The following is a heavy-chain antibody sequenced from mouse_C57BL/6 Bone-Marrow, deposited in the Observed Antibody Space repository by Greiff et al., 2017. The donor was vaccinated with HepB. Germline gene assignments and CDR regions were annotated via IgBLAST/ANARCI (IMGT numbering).Heavy chain of an antibody. J-gene: IGHJ4*01. D-gene: IGHD1-1*01. CDR3: ARGYYYGEGDY. CDR2: IYPSDSET. CDR1: GYTFTSYW. V-gene: IGHV1-61*01. Sequence: QVQLKQPGAELVRPGSSVKLSCKASGYTFTSYWMDWVKQRPGQGLEWIGNIYPSDSETHYNQKFKDKATLTVDKSSSTAYMQLSSLTSEDSAVYYCARGYYYGEGDYWGQGTSVTVSS.